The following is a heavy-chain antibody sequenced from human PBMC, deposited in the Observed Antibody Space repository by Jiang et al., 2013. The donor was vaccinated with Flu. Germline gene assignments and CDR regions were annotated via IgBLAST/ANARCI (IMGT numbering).Heavy chain of an antibody. D-gene: IGHD3-10*01. J-gene: IGHJ6*02. Sequence: LEWIGSVYYMGAPTTTRPSKSRVTISVDTSKNQFSLKLSSVTAADTAVYYCARHGGDYYGSGSYKLDYYYYGMDVWGQGTTVTVSS. CDR3: ARHGGDYYGSGSYKLDYYYYGMDV. CDR2: VYYMGAP. V-gene: IGHV4-39*01.